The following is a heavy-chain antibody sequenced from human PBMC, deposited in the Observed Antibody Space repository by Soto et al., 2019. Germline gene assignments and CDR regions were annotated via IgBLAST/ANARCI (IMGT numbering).Heavy chain of an antibody. CDR2: IYHSGST. Sequence: KTSETLSLTCAVSGGSVSNNNWWSWVRQPPGKRLEWIGEIYHSGSTNYNPSLKSRVTISIDNSKNQFSLKLSSVTAADTAVYYCARPYCSGASCYSDAFDIWGQGTMVTVSS. J-gene: IGHJ3*02. D-gene: IGHD2-15*01. CDR3: ARPYCSGASCYSDAFDI. V-gene: IGHV4-4*02. CDR1: GGSVSNNNW.